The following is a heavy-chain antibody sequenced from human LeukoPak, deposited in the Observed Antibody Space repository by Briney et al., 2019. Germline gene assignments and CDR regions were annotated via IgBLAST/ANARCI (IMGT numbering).Heavy chain of an antibody. J-gene: IGHJ6*02. CDR3: TTLTTAFYGMDV. CDR2: IKHKPDGGTT. V-gene: IGHV3-15*01. D-gene: IGHD4-17*01. CDR1: GFIFSSYA. Sequence: PGGSLRLSCAASGFIFSSYAMSWVRQAPGKGLEWVGRIKHKPDGGTTDYAAPVKGRFTISRDDSKNTLYLQMNGLKTEDTAVYYCTTLTTAFYGMDVCGQGTTVTVSS.